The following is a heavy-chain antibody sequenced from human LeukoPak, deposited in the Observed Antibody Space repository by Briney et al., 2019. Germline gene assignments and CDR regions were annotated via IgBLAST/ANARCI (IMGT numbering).Heavy chain of an antibody. Sequence: PSQTLSLTCTVSGGSISSGGYYWSWIRQHPGKGLEWIGYIYYGGSTYYNPSLKSRVTISVDTSKNQFSLKLSSVTAADTAVYYCARDTAPGAIDYWGQGTLVTVSS. CDR2: IYYGGST. CDR1: GGSISSGGYY. V-gene: IGHV4-31*03. CDR3: ARDTAPGAIDY. D-gene: IGHD5-18*01. J-gene: IGHJ4*02.